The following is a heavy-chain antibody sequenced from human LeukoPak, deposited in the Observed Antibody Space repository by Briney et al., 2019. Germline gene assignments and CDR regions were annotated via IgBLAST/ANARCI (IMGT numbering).Heavy chain of an antibody. J-gene: IGHJ6*03. CDR1: GGSFSGYY. CDR2: INHNGST. D-gene: IGHD6-6*01. V-gene: IGHV4-34*01. Sequence: PSETLSLTCAVYGGSFSGYYWSWIRQPPGKGLEWIGEINHNGSTNYNPSFKSRVTISVDTSKNQFSLRLSSVTAADTAVYYCARRGSSAFYYHYYMDVWGKGTTVTVSS. CDR3: ARRGSSAFYYHYYMDV.